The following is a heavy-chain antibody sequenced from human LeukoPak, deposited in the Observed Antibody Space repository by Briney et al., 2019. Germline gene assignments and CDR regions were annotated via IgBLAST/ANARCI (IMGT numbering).Heavy chain of an antibody. CDR3: ARDRGGLYGGNSLGYYFDY. J-gene: IGHJ4*02. CDR1: GGSISSYY. V-gene: IGHV4-59*01. Sequence: SETLSLTCTVSGGSISSYYWSWIRQPPGKGLEWIGYNYYSGSTNYNPSLKSRVTISVDTSKNQFSLKLSSVTAADTAVYYCARDRGGLYGGNSLGYYFDYWGQGTLVTVSS. D-gene: IGHD4-23*01. CDR2: NYYSGST.